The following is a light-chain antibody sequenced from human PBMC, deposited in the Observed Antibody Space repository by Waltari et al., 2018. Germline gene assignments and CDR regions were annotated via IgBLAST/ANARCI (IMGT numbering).Light chain of an antibody. CDR2: WAS. V-gene: IGKV4-1*01. CDR1: QTVLYRSNNKNY. J-gene: IGKJ4*01. CDR3: QQYYNTPLT. Sequence: IVMTQSPDSLAVSLGERAPINCKSSQTVLYRSNNKNYLAWYRQKPRQPPKLLIYWASTRESGVPDRFSGSGSGTDFTLTISSLQAEDVAVYYCQQYYNTPLTFGGGTKVEIK.